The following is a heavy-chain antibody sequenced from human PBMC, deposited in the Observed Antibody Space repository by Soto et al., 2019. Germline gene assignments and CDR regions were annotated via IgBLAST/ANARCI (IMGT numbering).Heavy chain of an antibody. J-gene: IGHJ4*02. CDR3: ATMGTPVTGLYYFDY. V-gene: IGHV4-30-4*01. Sequence: SEPLSLTCTVFGGPISNGNYYWIWIRQPPGKGLEWIGFISYSGTTHYSASLRSRVSISVDTSKNQFSLDLSSVTAADTAVYYCATMGTPVTGLYYFDYWGQG. CDR2: ISYSGTT. CDR1: GGPISNGNYY. D-gene: IGHD4-17*01.